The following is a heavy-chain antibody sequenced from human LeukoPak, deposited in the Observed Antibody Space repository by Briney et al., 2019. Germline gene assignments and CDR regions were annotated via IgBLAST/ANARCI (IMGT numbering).Heavy chain of an antibody. Sequence: GASVKVSCKASGGTFSRNAINWVRQAPGQGLEWMGGIIPIFGTANYAENFQGRVTITTDEITSTTYMELRSLRSKDTAVYYCASPNASMIYTFDYWGQGTLVTVSS. V-gene: IGHV1-69*05. CDR2: IIPIFGTA. CDR3: ASPNASMIYTFDY. J-gene: IGHJ4*02. CDR1: GGTFSRNA. D-gene: IGHD3-22*01.